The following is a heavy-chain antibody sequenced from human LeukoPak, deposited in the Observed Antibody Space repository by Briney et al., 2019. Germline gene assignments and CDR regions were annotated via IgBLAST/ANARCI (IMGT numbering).Heavy chain of an antibody. Sequence: KPSQTLSLTCAVSGGSISSGGYSWSWIRQPPGRGLEWIGYIYHSGSTYYNPSLKSRVTISVDRSKNQFSLKLSSVTAADTAVYYCARSVVRGVPDYWGQGTLVTVSS. CDR2: IYHSGST. V-gene: IGHV4-30-2*01. J-gene: IGHJ4*02. D-gene: IGHD3-10*01. CDR3: ARSVVRGVPDY. CDR1: GGSISSGGYS.